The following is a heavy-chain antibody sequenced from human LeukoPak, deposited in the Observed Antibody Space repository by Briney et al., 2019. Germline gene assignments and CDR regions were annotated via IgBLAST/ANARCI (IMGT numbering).Heavy chain of an antibody. CDR3: ARDPTPLSRGWYVWEA. Sequence: PGGSLRLSCAASGFTVSNFAMSWVRQAPGEGLVWVSANSGFAATTYYADSVGGRFTISRDNSKNMVYLEMRSLRAEDTAVYYCARDPTPLSRGWYVWEAWGPGTLVTVSS. CDR2: NSGFAATT. J-gene: IGHJ5*02. V-gene: IGHV3-23*01. D-gene: IGHD6-19*01. CDR1: GFTVSNFA.